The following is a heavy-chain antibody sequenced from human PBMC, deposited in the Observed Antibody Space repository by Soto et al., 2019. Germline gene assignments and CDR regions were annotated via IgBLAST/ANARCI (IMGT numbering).Heavy chain of an antibody. D-gene: IGHD3-9*01. Sequence: GGSLRLSCAASGFTFSSYSMNWVRQAPGKGLEWVSSISSSSSYIYYADSGKGRFTIARVNATNSLYLQLNSLRAEDTAVYYCARDRILRYFDWLAPHGNYYYYGMDIWGQGATVTVSS. V-gene: IGHV3-21*01. CDR3: ARDRILRYFDWLAPHGNYYYYGMDI. CDR1: GFTFSSYS. J-gene: IGHJ6*02. CDR2: ISSSSSYI.